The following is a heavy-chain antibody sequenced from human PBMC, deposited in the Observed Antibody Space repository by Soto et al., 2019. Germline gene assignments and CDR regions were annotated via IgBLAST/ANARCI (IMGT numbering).Heavy chain of an antibody. CDR1: GFTFSSHA. CDR3: AKASIQQLVRIGMDV. D-gene: IGHD6-13*01. J-gene: IGHJ6*02. CDR2: VNDNGGSR. V-gene: IGHV3-23*01. Sequence: EVQLLESGGGLVQSGGSLRLSCAASGFTFSSHAMTWVRQAPGEGLEWVSSVNDNGGSRYYADSVQGRFTISRDNSKNTLYLQMSSLRAEDTAVYYCAKASIQQLVRIGMDVWGQGTTVTVS.